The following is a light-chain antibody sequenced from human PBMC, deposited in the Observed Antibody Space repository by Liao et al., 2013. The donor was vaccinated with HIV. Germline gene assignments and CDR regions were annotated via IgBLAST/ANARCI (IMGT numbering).Light chain of an antibody. V-gene: IGLV3-21*01. CDR3: QVWDTTSHHYF. J-gene: IGLJ1*01. CDR1: NIGSKS. CDR2: YDT. Sequence: SYELTQPPSVSVAPGQTARIPCEGNNIGSKSVHWYQQKPGQAPILVIYYDTDRPSGIPERFSGSNSGNTATLTISRVEAGDEADYYCQVWDTTSHHYFFGIGTKVTVL.